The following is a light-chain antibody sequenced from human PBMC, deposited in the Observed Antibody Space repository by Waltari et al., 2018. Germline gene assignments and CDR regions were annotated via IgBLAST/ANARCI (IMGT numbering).Light chain of an antibody. Sequence: YVVTQPPSVSEATGTTARITCGGINISGKSVQWYQQKAVQSLVLVIHYDSDRPSGIPGRFSGSNSGNTTTLTISRVDAGDEADYFCLVWDTVSDHPVFGGGTKLTVL. CDR3: LVWDTVSDHPV. V-gene: IGLV3-21*04. CDR2: YDS. J-gene: IGLJ3*02. CDR1: NISGKS.